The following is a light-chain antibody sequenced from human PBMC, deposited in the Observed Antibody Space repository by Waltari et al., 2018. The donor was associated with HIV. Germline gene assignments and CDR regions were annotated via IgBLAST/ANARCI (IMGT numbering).Light chain of an antibody. Sequence: SYELTQPPSMSVSPGQTARITCSGDALPKQYAYWYQQKPGQAPVLIIYKDSERPSGSPERFCGSNSGTIATLTISGVQAEDEAAYYCQSADSSGIYEIFGGGTKVIVL. CDR3: QSADSSGIYEI. CDR2: KDS. CDR1: ALPKQY. J-gene: IGLJ2*01. V-gene: IGLV3-25*03.